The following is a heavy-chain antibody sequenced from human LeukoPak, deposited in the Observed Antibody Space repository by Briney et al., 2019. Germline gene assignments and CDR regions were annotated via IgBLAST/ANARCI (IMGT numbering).Heavy chain of an antibody. CDR2: INPNSGGT. V-gene: IGHV1-2*02. J-gene: IGHJ4*02. CDR3: ARGHSDIWYSLGH. D-gene: IGHD1-26*01. CDR1: GYTFTGYY. Sequence: ASVKVSFKTSGYTFTGYYIHWVRPASGQGLEWVAWINPNSGGTKYSQQFQGRVTLTRDTSISTAYMELSRLTSDDTAVYYCARGHSDIWYSLGHWGQGTLVTVSA.